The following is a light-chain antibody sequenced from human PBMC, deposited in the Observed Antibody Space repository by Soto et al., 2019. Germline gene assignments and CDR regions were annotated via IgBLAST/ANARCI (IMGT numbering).Light chain of an antibody. V-gene: IGKV1-5*01. CDR2: DAS. Sequence: GDRVTITCRASESIGTWLAWYQQKPGKAPNLLIYDASSLQSGVPSRFSSRGSGTEFTLTISSLQPDDFATYYCQQFQSFSRTFGQGTKVDIK. J-gene: IGKJ1*01. CDR3: QQFQSFSRT. CDR1: ESIGTW.